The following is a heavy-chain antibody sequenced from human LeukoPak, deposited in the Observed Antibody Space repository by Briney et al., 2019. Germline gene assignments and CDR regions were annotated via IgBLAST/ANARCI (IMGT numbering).Heavy chain of an antibody. J-gene: IGHJ3*02. CDR3: ARHLTAMGPIGAFDI. CDR1: GGSISSSSYY. D-gene: IGHD5-18*01. Sequence: SETLSLTCTVSGGSISSSSYYWGWIRQPPGKGLEWIGSIYYSGSTYYNPSLKSRVTISVDTSKNQFSLKLGSVTAADTAAYYCARHLTAMGPIGAFDIWGQGTMVTVSS. CDR2: IYYSGST. V-gene: IGHV4-39*01.